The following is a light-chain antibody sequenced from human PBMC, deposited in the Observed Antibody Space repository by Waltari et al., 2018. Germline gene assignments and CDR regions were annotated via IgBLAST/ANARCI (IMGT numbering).Light chain of an antibody. CDR3: QQYHNWPPT. Sequence: VMTQSPATLSVSPGERATLSCRASQSVSSNLAWYQQKPGQAPRLLIYGASIRATGIPARFSGSVSGTEFTLTINRLQSDDFAVFYCQQYHNWPPTFGPGTKLEI. J-gene: IGKJ2*01. CDR1: QSVSSN. CDR2: GAS. V-gene: IGKV3-15*01.